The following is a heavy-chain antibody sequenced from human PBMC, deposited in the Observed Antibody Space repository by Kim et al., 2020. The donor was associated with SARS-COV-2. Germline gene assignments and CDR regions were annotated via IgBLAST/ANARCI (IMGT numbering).Heavy chain of an antibody. CDR3: ARHVSGSGSFYEF. V-gene: IGHV4-59*08. J-gene: IGHJ4*02. Sequence: TYNPSLKGRLTLSVDTSRNQFSLDLMSVTAADTAVYCCARHVSGSGSFYEFWGQGTLVTVSS. D-gene: IGHD3-10*01.